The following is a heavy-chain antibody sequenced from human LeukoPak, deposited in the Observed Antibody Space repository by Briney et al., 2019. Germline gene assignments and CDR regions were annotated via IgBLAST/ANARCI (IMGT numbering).Heavy chain of an antibody. V-gene: IGHV4-59*01. J-gene: IGHJ4*02. D-gene: IGHD3-10*01. CDR2: IYYSGST. CDR1: GGSISSYY. CDR3: AKTDLPYYYGSGST. Sequence: SETLSLTCTVSGGSISSYYWSWIRQPPGKGLEWIGYIYYSGSTNYNPSLKSRVTISVDTSKNQFSLKLSSVSAADTAVYYCAKTDLPYYYGSGSTWGQGTLVTVSS.